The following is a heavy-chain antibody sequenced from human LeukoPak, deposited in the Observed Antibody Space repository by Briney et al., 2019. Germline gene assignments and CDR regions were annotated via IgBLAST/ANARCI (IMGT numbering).Heavy chain of an antibody. CDR2: ISESGDRT. V-gene: IGHV3-23*01. Sequence: GGSLRLSCAASGFTFSSYAMSWVRQAPGKGLEWVSTISESGDRTYHADSVKGRFTISRDNSKNTLYLLMNSLRAEDTAVYSCEKGSTRFYLDYWGQGTLVTVSS. CDR1: GFTFSSYA. J-gene: IGHJ4*02. CDR3: EKGSTRFYLDY.